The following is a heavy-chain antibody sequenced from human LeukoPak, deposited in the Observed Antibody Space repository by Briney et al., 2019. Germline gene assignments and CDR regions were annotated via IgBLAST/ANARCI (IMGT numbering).Heavy chain of an antibody. J-gene: IGHJ4*02. Sequence: KPGGSLRLSCTASGFTFSDFHMSWIRQAPGKGLEWVSHISGSGYAIHHPGSVKGRFTISRDNAKNSLYLQMNSPRVEDSAVYYCARLSGTYSRGGDHWGQGTLVTVSS. CDR2: ISGSGYAI. D-gene: IGHD1-26*01. V-gene: IGHV3-11*01. CDR1: GFTFSDFH. CDR3: ARLSGTYSRGGDH.